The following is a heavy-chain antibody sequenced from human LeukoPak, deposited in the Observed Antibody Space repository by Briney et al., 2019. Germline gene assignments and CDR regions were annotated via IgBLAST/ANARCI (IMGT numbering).Heavy chain of an antibody. V-gene: IGHV4-59*01. CDR1: GGSISSYY. CDR3: ARDLAEVLWF. CDR2: IYYSGST. D-gene: IGHD3-10*01. Sequence: SETLSLTCTVSGGSISSYYWSWIRQPPGKGLEWIGDIYYSGSTNYNPSLKSRVTISVDTSKNQFSLQLSSVTAADTAVYYCARDLAEVLWFGGQGTLVTVSS. J-gene: IGHJ4*02.